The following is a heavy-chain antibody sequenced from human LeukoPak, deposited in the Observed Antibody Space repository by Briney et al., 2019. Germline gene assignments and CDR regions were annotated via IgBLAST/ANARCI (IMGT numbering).Heavy chain of an antibody. J-gene: IGHJ6*02. CDR1: GGSFSGYY. V-gene: IGHV4-34*01. CDR3: AREVVYYYYGMDV. Sequence: SETLSLTCAVYGGSFSGYYWSWIRQPPGKGLEWIGEINHSGSTNYNPSLKSRVTISVDTSKNQFSLKLSSVTAADTAVYYCAREVVYYYYGMDVWGQGTTVTVSS. D-gene: IGHD2-15*01. CDR2: INHSGST.